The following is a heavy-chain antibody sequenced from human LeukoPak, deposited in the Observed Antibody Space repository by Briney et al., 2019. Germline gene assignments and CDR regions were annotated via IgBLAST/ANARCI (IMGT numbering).Heavy chain of an antibody. CDR1: GGSIDIYY. D-gene: IGHD3-22*01. V-gene: IGHV4-4*07. Sequence: SETLSLTCTVSGGSIDIYYWSWIRQPAGKGLEWIGRIYTSGSTNYNPSLKSRVTISVDTSKNQFSLKLSSVTVADTAVYYCARDFPSYDSTGPDGAFDIWGQGTMVTVSS. CDR2: IYTSGST. CDR3: ARDFPSYDSTGPDGAFDI. J-gene: IGHJ3*02.